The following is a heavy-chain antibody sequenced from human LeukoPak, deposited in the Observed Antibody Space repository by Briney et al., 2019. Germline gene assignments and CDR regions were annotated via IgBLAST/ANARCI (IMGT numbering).Heavy chain of an antibody. Sequence: SETLSLTCTVSGGSISSYYWSWMRQPPGKGLEWIGYIYYSGSTNYNPSLKSRVTISVDASKNQFSLKLSSVTAADTAVYYCARVSNYYDSSGPPQGWFDPWGQGTLVTVSS. D-gene: IGHD3-22*01. J-gene: IGHJ5*02. CDR3: ARVSNYYDSSGPPQGWFDP. CDR2: IYYSGST. CDR1: GGSISSYY. V-gene: IGHV4-59*01.